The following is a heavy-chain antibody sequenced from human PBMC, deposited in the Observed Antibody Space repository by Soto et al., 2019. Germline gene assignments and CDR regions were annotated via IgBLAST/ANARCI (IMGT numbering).Heavy chain of an antibody. Sequence: GGSLRLSCAASGFTFSSYAMSWVRQAPGKGLEWVSAISGSGGSTYYADSVKGRFTISRDNSKNTLYLHMNSPRADDTAVYYCAIARVADSSLDHWGQGILVTVS. CDR3: AIARVADSSLDH. J-gene: IGHJ4*01. CDR2: ISGSGGST. V-gene: IGHV3-23*01. D-gene: IGHD3-3*01. CDR1: GFTFSSYA.